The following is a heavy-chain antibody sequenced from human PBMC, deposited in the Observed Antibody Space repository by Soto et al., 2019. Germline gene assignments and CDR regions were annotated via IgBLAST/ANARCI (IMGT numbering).Heavy chain of an antibody. CDR3: ARHLDIVVVPEDAFDI. J-gene: IGHJ3*02. D-gene: IGHD2-2*01. Sequence: QLQLQESGPGLVKPSETLSLTCTVSGGSIRSSSYYWGWIRQPPGKGLEWIGSIYYSGSTYYNPSLTRRVIISVDTSKNQFSLKLSSVTAADTAVYYCARHLDIVVVPEDAFDIWGQGTMVTVSS. CDR1: GGSIRSSSYY. CDR2: IYYSGST. V-gene: IGHV4-39*01.